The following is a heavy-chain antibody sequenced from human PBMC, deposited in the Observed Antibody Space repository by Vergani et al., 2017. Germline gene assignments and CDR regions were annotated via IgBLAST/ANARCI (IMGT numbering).Heavy chain of an antibody. D-gene: IGHD1-1*01. CDR1: GFTFSDYY. CDR2: SSRSGSST. J-gene: IGHJ4*02. V-gene: IGHV3-11*01. Sequence: QVQLVESGGGLVKPGGSLRLSCAASGFTFSDYYMTWIRQATGKGLEWVSYSSRSGSSTYYADSVRGRFALSMDNAKNSLYLQINSLRAEHTAGYYCARFPNWSFDYWGQGTLVTVSS. CDR3: ARFPNWSFDY.